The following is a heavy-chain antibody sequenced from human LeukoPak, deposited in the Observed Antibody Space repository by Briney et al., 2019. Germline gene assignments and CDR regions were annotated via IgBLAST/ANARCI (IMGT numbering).Heavy chain of an antibody. D-gene: IGHD5-24*01. V-gene: IGHV3-23*01. J-gene: IGHJ3*02. CDR3: AKAGEIPLDAFDI. CDR2: ISGSGGST. Sequence: GGSLRLSCTASGFTFSDYYMSWIRQAPGKGLEWVSAISGSGGSTYYADSVKGRFTISRDNSKNTLYLQMNSLRAEDTAVYYCAKAGEIPLDAFDIWGQGTMVTVSS. CDR1: GFTFSDYY.